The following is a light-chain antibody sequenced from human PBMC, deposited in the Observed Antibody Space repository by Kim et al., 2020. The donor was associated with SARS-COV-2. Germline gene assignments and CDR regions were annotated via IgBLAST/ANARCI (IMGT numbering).Light chain of an antibody. Sequence: QSVLTQSPSTSGTPGQRVTISCSGGSSNIGSKTVNWYQHVPGTAPKLLIYRNNQRPSGVPDRFSGSKSGTSASLAISGLQSEDEGDYYCAAWDDNLDGPLFGGGTQLTVL. CDR3: AAWDDNLDGPL. V-gene: IGLV1-44*01. CDR1: SSNIGSKT. J-gene: IGLJ2*01. CDR2: RNN.